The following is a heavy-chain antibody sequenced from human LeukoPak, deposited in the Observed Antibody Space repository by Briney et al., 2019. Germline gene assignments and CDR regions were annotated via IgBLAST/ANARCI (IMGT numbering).Heavy chain of an antibody. V-gene: IGHV4-4*07. D-gene: IGHD3-3*01. J-gene: IGHJ4*02. Sequence: SETLSLTCTVSGGSISGYYWSWIRQPAGKGLEWIGRIYTSGSTNYNPSLKSRVTISVDTSKNQFSLKLSSVTAADTAVYYCARVSQYYDFWSGFQIGYFDYWGQGTLVTVSS. CDR1: GGSISGYY. CDR3: ARVSQYYDFWSGFQIGYFDY. CDR2: IYTSGST.